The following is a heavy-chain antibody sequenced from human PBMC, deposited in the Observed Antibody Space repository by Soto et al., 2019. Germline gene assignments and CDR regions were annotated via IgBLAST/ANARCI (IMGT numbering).Heavy chain of an antibody. D-gene: IGHD3-10*01. CDR1: DYSISSGYY. J-gene: IGHJ4*02. CDR3: ARELHYYRSGLLDS. CDR2: MFHSGSS. V-gene: IGHV4-38-2*02. Sequence: SETLSLTCVVSDYSISSGYYWGWVRQSPGRGLEWIGSMFHSGSSYSNPSLKSRVTISVDTSKNQFSLKLTSVTAADTAVYYCARELHYYRSGLLDSWGQGTLVTVSS.